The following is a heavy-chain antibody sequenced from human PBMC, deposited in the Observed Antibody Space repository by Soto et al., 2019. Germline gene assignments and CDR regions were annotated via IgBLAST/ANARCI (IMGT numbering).Heavy chain of an antibody. CDR1: GFTFSNYY. CDR3: AREETAWPLAYGLDV. D-gene: IGHD2-21*02. J-gene: IGHJ6*02. V-gene: IGHV3-21*01. CDR2: IRSGRDT. Sequence: PGGSRRLSCAVSGFTFSNYYIHWVRQAPGKGLEWVSSIRSGRDTFYADSVKGRFSISRDDATSSVSLQMNSLRGEDTAVYFCAREETAWPLAYGLDVWGQGTTVTVSS.